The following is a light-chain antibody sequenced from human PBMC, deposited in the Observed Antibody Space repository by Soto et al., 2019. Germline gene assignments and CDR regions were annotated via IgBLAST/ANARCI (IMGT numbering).Light chain of an antibody. V-gene: IGKV4-1*01. CDR1: QSVLYSSNNENY. Sequence: DIVMTQSPDSLAVSLGERATINCKSSQSVLYSSNNENYLAWYQQKPGQPPNVLIYWASTRESGVPDRFGGSGSGTDFTLTISSLQAEDVAVYYCQQYYTTPLTFGGGTKVEI. J-gene: IGKJ4*01. CDR3: QQYYTTPLT. CDR2: WAS.